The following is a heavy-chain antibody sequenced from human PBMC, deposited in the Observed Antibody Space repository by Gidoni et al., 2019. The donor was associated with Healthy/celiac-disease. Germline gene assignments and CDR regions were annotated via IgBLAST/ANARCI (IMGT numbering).Heavy chain of an antibody. D-gene: IGHD3-16*02. Sequence: EVQHVESGGGLVKPGGSLRLSCAASGFTFSNAWMSLVRQAPGKGLEWVGRIKSKTDGGTTDYAAPVKGRFTISRDDSKNTLYLQMNSLKTEDTAVYYCRADLGELSLLGYWGQGTLVTVSS. V-gene: IGHV3-15*01. J-gene: IGHJ4*02. CDR3: RADLGELSLLGY. CDR1: GFTFSNAW. CDR2: IKSKTDGGTT.